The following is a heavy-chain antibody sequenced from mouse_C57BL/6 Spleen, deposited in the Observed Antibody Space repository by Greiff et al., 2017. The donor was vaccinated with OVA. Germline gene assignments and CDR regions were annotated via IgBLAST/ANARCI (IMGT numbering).Heavy chain of an antibody. V-gene: IGHV1-82*01. D-gene: IGHD1-1*01. Sequence: LQESGPELVKPGASVKISCKASGYAFSSSWMNWVKQRPGKGLEWIGRIYPGDGDTNYNGKFKGKATLTADKSSSTAYMQLSSLTSEDSAVYFCARYTTVVGNYFDYWGQGTTLTVSS. CDR2: IYPGDGDT. CDR3: ARYTTVVGNYFDY. J-gene: IGHJ2*01. CDR1: GYAFSSSW.